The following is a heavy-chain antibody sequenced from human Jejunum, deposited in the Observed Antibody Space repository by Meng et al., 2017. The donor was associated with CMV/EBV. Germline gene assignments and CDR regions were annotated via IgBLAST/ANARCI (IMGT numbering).Heavy chain of an antibody. J-gene: IGHJ4*02. D-gene: IGHD3-3*01. V-gene: IGHV4-59*11. Sequence: SGESMRSHYWSWIRQPPGKGLEWMGHVYYSGSATYSPSLRSRVSISLDMSKNQFSLKLSSVTAADTAVYYCAGSVDDFWSGYFDYWGQGTLVTVSS. CDR3: AGSVDDFWSGYFDY. CDR1: GESMRSHY. CDR2: VYYSGSA.